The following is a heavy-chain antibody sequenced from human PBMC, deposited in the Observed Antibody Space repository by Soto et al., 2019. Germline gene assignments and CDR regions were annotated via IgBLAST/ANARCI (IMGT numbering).Heavy chain of an antibody. D-gene: IGHD2-2*01. Sequence: GGSLRLSCAASGFTFSSYSMNWVRRAPGKGLEWVSYISSSSGTIYYADSVKGRFTISRDNAKNSLYLQMNSLRAEDTAVYYCASEGIVPAITWGQGTLVTVSS. CDR1: GFTFSSYS. CDR3: ASEGIVPAIT. CDR2: ISSSSGTI. V-gene: IGHV3-48*01. J-gene: IGHJ4*02.